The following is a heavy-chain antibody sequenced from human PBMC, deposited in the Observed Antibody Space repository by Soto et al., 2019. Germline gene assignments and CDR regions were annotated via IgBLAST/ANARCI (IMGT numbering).Heavy chain of an antibody. J-gene: IGHJ6*02. D-gene: IGHD2-21*02. CDR3: VYYCAKSNYGGDDYFHYGLDV. Sequence: GASVKISCKASGYIFSGYYIHWLRQAPGQGLEWMGWINPKTGGTKYTQKFQGRVTMTRDTSSSTAYMELSGLRSDDTADDTAVYYCAKSNYGGDDYFHYGLDVWGQGTTVTVSS. V-gene: IGHV1-2*02. CDR1: GYIFSGYY. CDR2: INPKTGGT.